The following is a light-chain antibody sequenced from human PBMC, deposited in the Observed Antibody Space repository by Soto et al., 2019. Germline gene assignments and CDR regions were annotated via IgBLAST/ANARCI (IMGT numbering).Light chain of an antibody. V-gene: IGKV3-11*01. CDR3: QKLSIWPQLT. CDR1: QTVLNY. Sequence: EVVLTQSPATLSLSPGERATLFCRDSQTVLNYLAWYQQKPGQAPRLLIYDTSNRATGITSRFSGSGSGTDFTLTISSLATDDFAVYYCQKLSIWPQLTFGGGTRVEI. J-gene: IGKJ4*01. CDR2: DTS.